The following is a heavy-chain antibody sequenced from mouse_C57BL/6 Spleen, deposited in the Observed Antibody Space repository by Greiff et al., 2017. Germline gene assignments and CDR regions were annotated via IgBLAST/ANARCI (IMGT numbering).Heavy chain of an antibody. J-gene: IGHJ3*01. CDR2: IYPGDGDT. Sequence: VQRVESGPELVKPGASVKISCKASGYAFSSSWMNWVKQRPGQGLEWIGRIYPGDGDTNYNGKFKGKATLTADKSSSTASLQLRSLTSEESAVYFCAREEGARGCAYWGQGTLVTVSA. CDR1: GYAFSSSW. V-gene: IGHV1-82*01. CDR3: AREEGARGCAY.